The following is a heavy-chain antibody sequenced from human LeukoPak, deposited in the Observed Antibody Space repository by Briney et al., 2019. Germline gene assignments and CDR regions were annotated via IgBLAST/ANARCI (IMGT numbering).Heavy chain of an antibody. CDR1: AASISVADHY. CDR3: ARVSDTVPSIYLDF. CDR2: IYYSGTT. Sequence: SQTLSLTCFVSAASISVADHYWGWIRQPPGKGLEWIGDIYYSGTTSYNPSLKSRVLISVDTSKNHFSLKLSSVTAADTAMYYCARVSDTVPSIYLDFWGQGTLVTVSS. V-gene: IGHV4-30-4*01. D-gene: IGHD3-9*01. J-gene: IGHJ4*02.